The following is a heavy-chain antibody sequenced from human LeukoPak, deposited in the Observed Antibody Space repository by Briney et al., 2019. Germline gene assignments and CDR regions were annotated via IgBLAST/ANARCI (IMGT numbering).Heavy chain of an antibody. CDR1: GFSFSNFW. J-gene: IGHJ4*02. V-gene: IGHV3-74*01. D-gene: IGHD1-1*01. CDR3: AKGSNFAFDN. CDR2: INPDGTAA. Sequence: GGSLRLSCAAFGFSFSNFWMHWVRQAPGMGLVWVSQINPDGTAALYADSVKGRFTISRDNAKNTLYLQMNTLRADDTAVYYCAKGSNFAFDNWGQGILVTVSS.